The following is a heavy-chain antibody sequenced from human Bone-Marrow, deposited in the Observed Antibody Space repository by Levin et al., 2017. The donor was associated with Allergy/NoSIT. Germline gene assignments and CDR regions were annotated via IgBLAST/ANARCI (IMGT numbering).Heavy chain of an antibody. CDR3: AKDRDFSVVIPTKFRFGP. Sequence: GGSLRLSCAASGFTFSSYAMSWVRQAPGKGLEWVSAISGSGGTTYYADSVKGRFTISRDNSKNTLFMQMNSVRAEDTAAYYCAKDRDFSVVIPTKFRFGPWGQGTLVTVSS. CDR2: ISGSGGTT. V-gene: IGHV3-23*01. CDR1: GFTFSSYA. J-gene: IGHJ5*02. D-gene: IGHD3-10*02.